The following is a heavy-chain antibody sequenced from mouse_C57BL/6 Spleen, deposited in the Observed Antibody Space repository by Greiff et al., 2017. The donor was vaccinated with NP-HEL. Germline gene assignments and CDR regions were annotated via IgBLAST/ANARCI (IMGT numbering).Heavy chain of an antibody. CDR1: GYSITSGYD. J-gene: IGHJ2*01. Sequence: VQLQQSGPGMVKPSQSLSLTCTVTGYSITSGYDWHWIRHFPGNKLEWMGYISYSGSTNYNPSLKSRISITHDTSKNHFFLKLNSVTTEDTATYYCARHYYGSSSWYFDYWGQGTTLTVSS. CDR3: ARHYYGSSSWYFDY. D-gene: IGHD1-1*01. V-gene: IGHV3-1*01. CDR2: ISYSGST.